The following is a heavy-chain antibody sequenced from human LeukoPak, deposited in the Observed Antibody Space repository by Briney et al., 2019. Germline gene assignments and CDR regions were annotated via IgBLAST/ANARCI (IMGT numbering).Heavy chain of an antibody. CDR2: IYYSGST. D-gene: IGHD3-22*01. Sequence: SQTLSLTCTVSGGSISSGSYYWSWIRQPAGKGLEWIGYIYYSGSTYYNPSLKSRVTISVDTSKNQFSLKLSSVTAADTAVYYCARVRGRSRSYYYDSSGYYTGAFDIWGQGTMVTVSS. CDR1: GGSISSGSYY. V-gene: IGHV4-30-4*07. J-gene: IGHJ3*02. CDR3: ARVRGRSRSYYYDSSGYYTGAFDI.